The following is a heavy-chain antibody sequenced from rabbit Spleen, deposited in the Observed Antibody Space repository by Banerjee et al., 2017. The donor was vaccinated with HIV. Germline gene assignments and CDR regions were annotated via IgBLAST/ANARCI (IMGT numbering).Heavy chain of an antibody. CDR2: INIVTGKS. V-gene: IGHV1S45*01. CDR3: ARDLVAVIGWNFNL. CDR1: GFSFSSRYY. J-gene: IGHJ4*01. D-gene: IGHD1-1*01. Sequence: QEQLVESGGGLVQPEGSLTLTCTASGFSFSSRYYMCWVRQAPGKGLEWIGCINIVTGKSVYANWAEGRFIMSRTSSTTVTLQMTSLTAADTATYFCARDLVAVIGWNFNLWGPGTLVTVS.